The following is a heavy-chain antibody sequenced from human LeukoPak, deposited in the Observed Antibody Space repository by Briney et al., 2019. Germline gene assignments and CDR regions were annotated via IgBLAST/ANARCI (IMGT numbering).Heavy chain of an antibody. V-gene: IGHV3-53*01. CDR2: IYSGGST. D-gene: IGHD3-22*01. J-gene: IGHJ4*02. CDR1: GFSVSSNF. CDR3: ARDIAYNYDSSGYSYVY. Sequence: GGSLRLSCAASGFSVSSNFMSWVRQAPGKGLDWVSIIYSGGSTHYADSVKGRFTISRDNSKNTLYLQMSSLRAEDTAVYYSARDIAYNYDSSGYSYVYWGQGTLVTVSS.